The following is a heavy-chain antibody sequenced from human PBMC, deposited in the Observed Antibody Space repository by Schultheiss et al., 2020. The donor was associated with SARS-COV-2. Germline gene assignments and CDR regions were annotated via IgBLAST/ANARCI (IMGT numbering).Heavy chain of an antibody. CDR1: GFTFSSYW. Sequence: GGSLRLSCAASGFTFSSYWMSWVRQAPGKGLEWVANIKQDGSEKYYVDSVKGRFTISRDNAKNSLYLQMNSLRAEDTAVYYCARDLGAVAASDAFDIWGQGTMVTVS. V-gene: IGHV3-7*01. CDR2: IKQDGSEK. CDR3: ARDLGAVAASDAFDI. J-gene: IGHJ3*02. D-gene: IGHD6-19*01.